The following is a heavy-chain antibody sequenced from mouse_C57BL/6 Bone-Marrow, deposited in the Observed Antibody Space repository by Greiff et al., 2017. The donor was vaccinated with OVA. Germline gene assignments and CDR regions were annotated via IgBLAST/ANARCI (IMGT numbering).Heavy chain of an antibody. CDR1: GYTFTSYW. CDR3: ARNYDGYYWYFDV. Sequence: QVQLKQPGAELVKPGASVKMSCKASGYTFTSYWITWVKQRPGQGLEWIGDIYPGSGSTNYNEKFKSKATLTVDTSSSTAYMQLSSLTSEYSAVYYCARNYDGYYWYFDVWGTGTTVTVSS. V-gene: IGHV1-55*01. J-gene: IGHJ1*03. CDR2: IYPGSGST. D-gene: IGHD2-3*01.